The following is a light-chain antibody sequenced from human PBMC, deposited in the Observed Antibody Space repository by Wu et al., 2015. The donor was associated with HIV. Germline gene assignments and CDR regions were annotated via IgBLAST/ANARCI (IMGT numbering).Light chain of an antibody. CDR2: AAS. CDR1: QAISYY. V-gene: IGKV1-9*01. J-gene: IGKJ5*01. Sequence: DIQLTQSPAFVSASVGDRVTITCRASQAISYYLAWYQQKPGKVPKLLISAASTLQSGVPSRFSGSGSGTEFTLTINSLQPEDFATYYCHQLDSYPSTFGQGTRLEIK. CDR3: HQLDSYPST.